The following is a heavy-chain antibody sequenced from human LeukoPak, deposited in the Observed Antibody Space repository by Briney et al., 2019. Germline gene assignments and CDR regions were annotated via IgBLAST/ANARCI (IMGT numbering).Heavy chain of an antibody. CDR1: GYTFTGYY. V-gene: IGHV1-2*06. J-gene: IGHJ5*02. D-gene: IGHD3-22*01. CDR3: ARAPALYDSSGYYYFWFDP. Sequence: ASVKVSCKASGYTFTGYYMHWVRQAPGQGLEWMGRINPNGGGTNYAQKFQGRVTMTRDTSTSTAYMELSSLRSEDTAVYYCARAPALYDSSGYYYFWFDPWGQGTLVTVSS. CDR2: INPNGGGT.